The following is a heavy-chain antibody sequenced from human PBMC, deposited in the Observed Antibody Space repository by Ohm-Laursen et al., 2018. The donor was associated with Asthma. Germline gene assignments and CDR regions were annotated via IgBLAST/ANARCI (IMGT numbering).Heavy chain of an antibody. D-gene: IGHD3-22*01. CDR3: ARYYDYYDSSGYYPYFDY. V-gene: IGHV4-59*01. J-gene: IGHJ4*02. CDR2: IYYSGST. CDR1: GGSISSYY. Sequence: TLSLTCNVSGGSISSYYWSWIRQPPGKGLEWIGYIYYSGSTNYNPSLKSRVTISVDTSKNQFSLKLSSVTAADTAVYYCARYYDYYDSSGYYPYFDYWGQGTLVTVSS.